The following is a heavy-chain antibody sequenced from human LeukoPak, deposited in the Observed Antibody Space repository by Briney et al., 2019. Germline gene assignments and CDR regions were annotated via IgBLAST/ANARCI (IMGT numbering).Heavy chain of an antibody. D-gene: IGHD3-10*01. J-gene: IGHJ4*02. Sequence: PGGSLRLSCAASGFTFSTYEMNWVRQAPGKGLEWVSSISSSSSYIYYADSVKGRFTISRDNAKNSLYLQMNSLRAEDTAVYYCARESYGGDFDYWGQGTLVTVSS. CDR2: ISSSSSYI. V-gene: IGHV3-21*01. CDR1: GFTFSTYE. CDR3: ARESYGGDFDY.